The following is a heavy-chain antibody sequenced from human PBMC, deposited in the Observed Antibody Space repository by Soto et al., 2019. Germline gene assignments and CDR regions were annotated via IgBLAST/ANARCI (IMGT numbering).Heavy chain of an antibody. CDR1: SGSVTSGSYY. J-gene: IGHJ4*02. Sequence: QVQLQESGPGLFKPSETLSLTCSVSSGSVTSGSYYWSWIRQPPGQGLEWIGYIYSSWGTSYKPSLKSRVTTSVDTSKNQFSLKLTSVTAADTAVYYCARDGDGYNNWGQGTLVTVSS. V-gene: IGHV4-61*01. CDR3: ARDGDGYNN. CDR2: IYSSWGT. D-gene: IGHD5-12*01.